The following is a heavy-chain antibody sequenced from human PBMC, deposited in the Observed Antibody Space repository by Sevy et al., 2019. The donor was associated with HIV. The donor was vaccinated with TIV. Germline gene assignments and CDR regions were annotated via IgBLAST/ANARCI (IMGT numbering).Heavy chain of an antibody. CDR1: GYTLTELS. CDR3: ATNSRYFSGSTFYSAEGLFDP. Sequence: ASVKVSCKVSGYTLTELSMHWVRQAPGKGLEWMGGFDPKDGETIYAQKFQGRVTMTEDTSTDTAYMELSSLRSDDTAVYYCATNSRYFSGSTFYSAEGLFDPWGQGTLVTVSS. V-gene: IGHV1-24*01. J-gene: IGHJ5*02. D-gene: IGHD2-15*01. CDR2: FDPKDGET.